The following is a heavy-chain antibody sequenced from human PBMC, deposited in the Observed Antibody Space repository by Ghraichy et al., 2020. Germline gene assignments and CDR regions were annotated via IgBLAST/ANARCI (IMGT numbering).Heavy chain of an antibody. CDR3: ARVLSTGYCSSTSCLEV. CDR1: GYSFTNYG. CDR2: ISAYNGNT. Sequence: ASVNVSCKASGYSFTNYGISWVRQAPGQGLEWMGWISAYNGNTKYAQKVHGRVTMTTDTSTSTADMELRSLRSDDTAVYYCARVLSTGYCSSTSCLEVWGQGTTVTVSS. D-gene: IGHD2-2*01. V-gene: IGHV1-18*01. J-gene: IGHJ6*02.